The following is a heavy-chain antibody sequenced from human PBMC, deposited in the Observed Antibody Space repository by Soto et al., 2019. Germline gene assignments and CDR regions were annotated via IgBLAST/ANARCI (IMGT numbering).Heavy chain of an antibody. CDR1: GYSFTSYW. V-gene: IGHV5-10-1*01. CDR2: IDPSDSYT. J-gene: IGHJ3*02. D-gene: IGHD6-13*01. CDR3: ARLQYSSSWLPDAFDI. Sequence: PGESLKISCKGSGYSFTSYWISWVRQMPGKGLEWVGRIDPSDSYTNYSPSFQGHVTISADKSISTAYLQWSSLKASDTAMYYCARLQYSSSWLPDAFDIWGQGTMVTVSS.